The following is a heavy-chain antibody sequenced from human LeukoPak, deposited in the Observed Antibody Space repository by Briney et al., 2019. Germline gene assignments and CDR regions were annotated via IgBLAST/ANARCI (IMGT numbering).Heavy chain of an antibody. CDR1: GFTFSSYS. CDR3: ARGGYDTYYYYYYYMDV. V-gene: IGHV3-48*01. CDR2: ISSSSSTI. D-gene: IGHD5-12*01. J-gene: IGHJ6*03. Sequence: GGSLRHSCAASGFTFSSYSMNWVRQAPGKGLEWVSYISSSSSTIYYADSVKGRFTISRGNAKNSLYLQMNSLRAEDTAVYYCARGGYDTYYYYYYYMDVWGKGTTVTVSS.